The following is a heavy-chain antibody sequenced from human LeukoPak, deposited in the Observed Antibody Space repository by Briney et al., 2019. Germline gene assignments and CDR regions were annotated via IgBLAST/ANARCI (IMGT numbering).Heavy chain of an antibody. V-gene: IGHV4-59*01. J-gene: IGHJ4*02. D-gene: IGHD3-10*01. CDR3: ARGPLYEYHSGTFVN. CDR2: IYYTGNT. Sequence: SETLSLTCTVSGYSISNYFYWGWIRQPPGKGLEWIGSIYYTGNTHYNSSLKSRVTVSQDTSRNRVSLKLTSVTAADTAVYYCARGPLYEYHSGTFVNWGQGTLVTVSS. CDR1: GYSISNYFY.